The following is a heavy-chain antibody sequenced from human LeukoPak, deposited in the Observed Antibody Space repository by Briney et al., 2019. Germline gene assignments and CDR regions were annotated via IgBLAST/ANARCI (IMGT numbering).Heavy chain of an antibody. J-gene: IGHJ6*02. CDR2: INHSGST. D-gene: IGHD3-3*01. Sequence: PSETLSLTCAVYGGSFSGYYWSWIRQPPGKGLEWIGEINHSGSTNYNPSLKSRVTISVDTSKNQFSLKLSSVTAADTAVYYYARFPSITIFGVSSYYYGMDVWGQGTTVIVSS. V-gene: IGHV4-34*01. CDR3: ARFPSITIFGVSSYYYGMDV. CDR1: GGSFSGYY.